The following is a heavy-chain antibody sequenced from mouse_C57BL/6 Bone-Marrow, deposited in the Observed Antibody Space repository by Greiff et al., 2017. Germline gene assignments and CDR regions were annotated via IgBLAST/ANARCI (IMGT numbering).Heavy chain of an antibody. D-gene: IGHD2-4*01. CDR1: GYAFSSSW. J-gene: IGHJ3*01. V-gene: IGHV1-82*01. CDR3: VKGGDYDFAY. Sequence: LVESGPELVKPGASVKISCKASGYAFSSSWLNWVKQRPGKGLEWIGRIYPGDGDTNYNGTFKGKATLTADKSSSTAYMQLSSLTSEDAAVYFCVKGGDYDFAYWGQGTLVTVSA. CDR2: IYPGDGDT.